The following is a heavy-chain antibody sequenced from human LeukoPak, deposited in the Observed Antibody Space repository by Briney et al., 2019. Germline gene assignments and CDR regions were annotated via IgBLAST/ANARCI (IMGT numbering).Heavy chain of an antibody. CDR2: INPEGSQT. CDR3: AAWTDRGYNF. V-gene: IGHV3-7*01. J-gene: IGHJ4*02. Sequence: GGSLRLSYAASGFTTRNNYMSWVRQPPGKGLEWVGNINPEGSQTRFVDSVMGRFTMSKDNAKNSLYLQMDSLRVEDTAVFYCAAWTDRGYNFWGRGTVVTVSS. CDR1: GFTTRNNY. D-gene: IGHD1-20*01.